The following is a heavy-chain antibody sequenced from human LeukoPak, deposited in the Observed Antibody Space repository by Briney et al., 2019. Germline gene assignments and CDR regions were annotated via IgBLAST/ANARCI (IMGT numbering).Heavy chain of an antibody. CDR2: IDSGGST. Sequence: GGSLRLPCAASGFTFSTYALTWVGQAPGKGLDWVSGIDSGGSTFYADSVKGRFTISRDNSKRTLYLQMNSLRTEDTAVYYCARLNDHYGSGNYVYWGQGTLVTVSS. V-gene: IGHV3-23*01. J-gene: IGHJ4*02. CDR1: GFTFSTYA. D-gene: IGHD3-10*01. CDR3: ARLNDHYGSGNYVY.